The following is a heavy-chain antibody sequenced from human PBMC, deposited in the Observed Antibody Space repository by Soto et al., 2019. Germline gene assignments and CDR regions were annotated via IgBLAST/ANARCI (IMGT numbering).Heavy chain of an antibody. Sequence: LSETLSLTCAVSGGSISSGGYSWSWIRQPPGKGLEWIGYMYHSGSTNYNPSLKSRVTISVDKSKNQFSLKLSSVTAADTAVYYCARDRRITMVRGVTYWFDPWGQGTLVTVSS. CDR2: MYHSGST. J-gene: IGHJ5*02. V-gene: IGHV4-30-2*01. D-gene: IGHD3-10*01. CDR3: ARDRRITMVRGVTYWFDP. CDR1: GGSISSGGYS.